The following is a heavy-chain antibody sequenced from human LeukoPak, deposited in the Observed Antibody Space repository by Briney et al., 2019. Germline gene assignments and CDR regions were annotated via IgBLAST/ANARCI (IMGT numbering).Heavy chain of an antibody. CDR2: IYSGGST. J-gene: IGHJ3*02. Sequence: GGSLRLSCAASGSTVSSNYMSWVRQAPGKGLEWVSVIYSGGSTYYADSVKGRFTISRDNSKNTLYLQMNSLRAEDTAVYYCARGQPRQSSSGWENDAFDIWAQGTMVTVSS. D-gene: IGHD6-19*01. CDR1: GSTVSSNY. CDR3: ARGQPRQSSSGWENDAFDI. V-gene: IGHV3-53*01.